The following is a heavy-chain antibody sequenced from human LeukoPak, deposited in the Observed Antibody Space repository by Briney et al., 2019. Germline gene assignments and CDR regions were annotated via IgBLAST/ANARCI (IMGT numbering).Heavy chain of an antibody. CDR3: ARAEVIVGTTGFDY. Sequence: ASVKVSCEASGYTFISYYMHWVRQAPGQGLEWMGIINPSGGSTNYAQKFQGRVTMTRDTSTSTVYMELSSLRSEDTAVYYCARAEVIVGTTGFDYWGQGTLVTVSS. J-gene: IGHJ4*02. CDR2: INPSGGST. V-gene: IGHV1-46*01. CDR1: GYTFISYY. D-gene: IGHD1-26*01.